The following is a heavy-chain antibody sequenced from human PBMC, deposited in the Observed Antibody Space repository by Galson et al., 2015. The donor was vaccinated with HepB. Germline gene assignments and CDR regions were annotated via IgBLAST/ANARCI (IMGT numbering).Heavy chain of an antibody. D-gene: IGHD3-22*01. J-gene: IGHJ4*02. Sequence: SLRLSCAASGFTFSSYAMSWVRQAPGKGLEWVSAISGSGGSTYYADSVKGRFTISRDNSKNTLYLQMNSLRAEDTAVYYCAKDTDYYDSSGYEWWGQGTLVTVSS. CDR1: GFTFSSYA. CDR2: ISGSGGST. V-gene: IGHV3-23*01. CDR3: AKDTDYYDSSGYEW.